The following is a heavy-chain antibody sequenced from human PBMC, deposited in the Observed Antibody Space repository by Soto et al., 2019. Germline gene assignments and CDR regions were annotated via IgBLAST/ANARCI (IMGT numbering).Heavy chain of an antibody. V-gene: IGHV1-69*13. J-gene: IGHJ4*02. D-gene: IGHD3-22*01. CDR3: ARQDSSGYYLDY. CDR1: GGTFSSYA. Sequence: SVKVSCKASGGTFSSYAISWVRQAPGQGLEWMGGIIPIFGTANYAQKFQGRVTITADESTSTAYMELSSLRSEDTAVYYCARQDSSGYYLDYWGQGTLVTAPQ. CDR2: IIPIFGTA.